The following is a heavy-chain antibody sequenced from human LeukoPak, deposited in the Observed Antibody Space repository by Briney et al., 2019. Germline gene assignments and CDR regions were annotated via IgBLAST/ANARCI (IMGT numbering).Heavy chain of an antibody. CDR3: ARDVTAVAGTPAFDI. CDR1: GGSLSSFY. CDR2: IYTSGST. Sequence: SETLSLTCTVSGGSLSSFYWSWIRPPAGKGLGWIGRIYTSGSTNYNPSLKSRVTMSVDTSKHQFSLKLSSVTAADTAVYYCARDVTAVAGTPAFDIWGQGTMVTVSS. D-gene: IGHD6-19*01. V-gene: IGHV4-4*07. J-gene: IGHJ3*02.